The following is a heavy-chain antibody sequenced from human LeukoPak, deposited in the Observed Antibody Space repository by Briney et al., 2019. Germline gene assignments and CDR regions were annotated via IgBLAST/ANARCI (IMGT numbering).Heavy chain of an antibody. CDR1: GGTFSSYA. CDR2: IIPIFGTA. V-gene: IGHV1-69*13. J-gene: IGHJ4*02. CDR3: ARDLLGGYSYGLLDY. D-gene: IGHD5-18*01. Sequence: SVKVSCKASGGTFSSYAISWVRQAPGQGLEWMGGIIPIFGTANYAQKFQGRVTITADESTSTAYMELSSLRSEDTAVYYCARDLLGGYSYGLLDYWGQGTLVTVSS.